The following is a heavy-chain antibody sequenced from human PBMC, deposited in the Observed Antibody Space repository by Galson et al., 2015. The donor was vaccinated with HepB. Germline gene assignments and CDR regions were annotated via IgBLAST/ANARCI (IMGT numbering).Heavy chain of an antibody. D-gene: IGHD4-17*01. CDR3: AREPDDYGDSYDAFDI. CDR2: IIPIFSTA. J-gene: IGHJ3*02. Sequence: SVKVSCKASGGTFSSYAISWVRQAPGQGLEWMGGIIPIFSTANYAQKFQGRVTITADKSTSTAYMELSSLRSEDTAVYYCAREPDDYGDSYDAFDIWGQGTMVTVSS. V-gene: IGHV1-69*06. CDR1: GGTFSSYA.